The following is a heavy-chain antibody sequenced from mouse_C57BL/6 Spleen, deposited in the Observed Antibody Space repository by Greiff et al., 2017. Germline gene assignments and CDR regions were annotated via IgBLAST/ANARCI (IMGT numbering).Heavy chain of an antibody. D-gene: IGHD2-3*01. Sequence: QVQLQQPGAELVMPGASVKLSCKASGYTFTSYWMHWVKQRPGQGLEWIGEIDPSDSYTNYNQKFTGKSTLTVDKSSSTAYMQLSSLTSEDSAVYYCARGDGYPLAYWGQGTLVTVSA. CDR1: GYTFTSYW. V-gene: IGHV1-69*01. CDR2: IDPSDSYT. CDR3: ARGDGYPLAY. J-gene: IGHJ3*01.